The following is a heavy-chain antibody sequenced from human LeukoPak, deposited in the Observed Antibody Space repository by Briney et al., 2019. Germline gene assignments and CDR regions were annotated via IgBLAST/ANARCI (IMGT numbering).Heavy chain of an antibody. CDR2: ISSSSSYI. CDR3: ASEYSPNY. V-gene: IGHV3-21*01. CDR1: GFTFSSYT. Sequence: GGSLRLSCAASGFTFSSYTMNWVRQALGKGLEWVSSISSSSSYIYYADSLKGRFTISRDNAKNSLYLQMNSLRAEDTAVYYCASEYSPNYWGQGTLVTVSS. D-gene: IGHD6-6*01. J-gene: IGHJ4*02.